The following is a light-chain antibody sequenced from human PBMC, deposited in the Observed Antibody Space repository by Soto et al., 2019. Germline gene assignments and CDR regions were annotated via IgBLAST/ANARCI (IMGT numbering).Light chain of an antibody. V-gene: IGKV3-20*01. CDR2: GTF. Sequence: EIVLTQSPGTLSLSPGERATLSCRASQSVANGHLAWYQQRPGQAPRLLIYGTFSRVDGLPDRFSGSGFGTDFTLTISRLKPEDFAVYYCQQFDVSPLTFGGGTKVEFK. CDR1: QSVANGH. CDR3: QQFDVSPLT. J-gene: IGKJ4*01.